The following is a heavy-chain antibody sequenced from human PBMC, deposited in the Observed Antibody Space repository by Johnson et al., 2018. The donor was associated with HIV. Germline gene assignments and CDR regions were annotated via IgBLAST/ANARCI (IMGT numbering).Heavy chain of an antibody. V-gene: IGHV3-53*01. CDR3: ARSFDSSDYWKHAFDV. CDR2: IYTGGTT. Sequence: MLLVESGGGLVQPGGSLRLSCAASGFTVSSNYMSWVRQAPGKGLEWVSVIYTGGTTYYADSVTGRFTISRDNSKNTLYLQMNSLRVEDTALYYCARSFDSSDYWKHAFDVWDQGTMVTVSS. CDR1: GFTVSSNY. D-gene: IGHD3-22*01. J-gene: IGHJ3*01.